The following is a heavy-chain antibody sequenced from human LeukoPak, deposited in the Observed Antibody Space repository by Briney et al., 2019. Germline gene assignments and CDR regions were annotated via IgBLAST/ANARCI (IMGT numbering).Heavy chain of an antibody. CDR1: GGSISSYY. CDR3: AREIRPVVVIQNLTWFDP. J-gene: IGHJ5*02. CDR2: IYTSGST. D-gene: IGHD3-22*01. V-gene: IGHV4-4*07. Sequence: PSETLSLTCTVSGGSISSYYWSWIRQPAGKGLEWIGRIYTSGSTNYNPSLKGRVTMSVDTSKNQFSLKLSSVTAADTAVYYCAREIRPVVVIQNLTWFDPWGQGTLVTVSS.